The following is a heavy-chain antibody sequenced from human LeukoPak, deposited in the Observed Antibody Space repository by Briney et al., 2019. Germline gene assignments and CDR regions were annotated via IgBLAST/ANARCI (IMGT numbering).Heavy chain of an antibody. Sequence: GRSLRLSCAASGFTFSSYGMHWVRQAPGKGLEWVAVISYDGSNKYYADSVKGRFTISRDNSKNTLYLQMNSLRAEDTAVYYCAKDQARYDILTGYYDYWGQGTLVTVSS. V-gene: IGHV3-30*18. CDR1: GFTFSSYG. CDR2: ISYDGSNK. CDR3: AKDQARYDILTGYYDY. J-gene: IGHJ4*02. D-gene: IGHD3-9*01.